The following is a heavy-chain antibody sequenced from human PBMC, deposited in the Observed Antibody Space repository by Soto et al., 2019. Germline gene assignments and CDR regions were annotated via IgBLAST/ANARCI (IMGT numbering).Heavy chain of an antibody. V-gene: IGHV3-48*02. CDR3: AREIDYYDSSGYYTSEHHAFDI. Sequence: EVQLVESGGGLVQPGGSLRLFCAASGFTFDTYSMNWVRQAPGKGLEWVSYISSISSTIYYEDSVKGRFTISRDNAKNLMYLQMNSLRDEDTAVYYCAREIDYYDSSGYYTSEHHAFDIWGQGTMVTVSS. D-gene: IGHD3-22*01. CDR2: ISSISSTI. CDR1: GFTFDTYS. J-gene: IGHJ3*02.